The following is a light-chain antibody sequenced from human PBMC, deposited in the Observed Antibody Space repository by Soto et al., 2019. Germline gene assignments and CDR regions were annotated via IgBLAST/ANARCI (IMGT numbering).Light chain of an antibody. J-gene: IGLJ1*01. CDR3: SSYTNSSTQV. CDR1: SSDVGGYNY. CDR2: EVS. Sequence: QSALTQPASVSGSPGQSITISCTGTSSDVGGYNYVSWYQQHPGKAPKLMIYEVSNRPSGVSNRFSGSKSGNTASLTISGLQAEDEADYYCSSYTNSSTQVFGTGTKVTV. V-gene: IGLV2-14*01.